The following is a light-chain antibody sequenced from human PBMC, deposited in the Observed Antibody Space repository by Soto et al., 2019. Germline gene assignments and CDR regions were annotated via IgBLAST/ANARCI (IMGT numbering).Light chain of an antibody. CDR2: DVS. V-gene: IGLV2-14*03. CDR1: NSDIGGYNY. CDR3: RSYTSRSPLGV. J-gene: IGLJ2*01. Sequence: QSALTQPASVSGSPGQSITISCTGTNSDIGGYNYVSWYQQHPGKAPKLMIYDVSNRPSGVSYRFSGSKSGNTASLTISGLKAEDEADYYCRSYTSRSPLGVFGGGTKLTVL.